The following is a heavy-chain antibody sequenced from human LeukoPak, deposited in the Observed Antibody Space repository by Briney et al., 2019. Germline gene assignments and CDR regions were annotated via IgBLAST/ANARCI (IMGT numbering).Heavy chain of an antibody. D-gene: IGHD6-25*01. Sequence: PSETLSLTCTVSGGSISSSSYYWGWIRQPPGKGLEWIGSIYYSGSTYYNPSLKSRVTISVDTSKNQFSLKLSSVTAADTAVYYCARGGAARGRFENWGQGTLVTVSS. CDR2: IYYSGST. CDR1: GGSISSSSYY. CDR3: ARGGAARGRFEN. V-gene: IGHV4-39*07. J-gene: IGHJ4*02.